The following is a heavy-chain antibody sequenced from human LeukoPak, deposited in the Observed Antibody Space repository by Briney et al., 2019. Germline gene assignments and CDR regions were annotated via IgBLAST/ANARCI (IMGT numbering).Heavy chain of an antibody. Sequence: ASVKVSCKASGYTFTSYDIHWVRQATGQGLEWMGWMNPNRGNTGYAQKFQGRVTMTRNTSISTAYMELSSLRYEDTAVYYCARVWCSGGSCYSSRGAFDIWGQGTMVTVSS. J-gene: IGHJ3*02. D-gene: IGHD2-15*01. CDR2: MNPNRGNT. V-gene: IGHV1-8*01. CDR1: GYTFTSYD. CDR3: ARVWCSGGSCYSSRGAFDI.